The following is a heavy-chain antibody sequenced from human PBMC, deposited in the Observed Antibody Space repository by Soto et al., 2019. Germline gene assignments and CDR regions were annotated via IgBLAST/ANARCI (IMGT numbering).Heavy chain of an antibody. V-gene: IGHV3-7*01. Sequence: EVQLVESGGGLVQPGGSPRLSCAASGFTFSSYWMSWVRQAPGKGLEWVANIKQDGSEKYYVDSVKGRFTISRDNAKNSLYLQMNSLRAEDTAVYYCARRFLEWGNAFDIWGQGTMVTVSS. D-gene: IGHD3-3*01. CDR3: ARRFLEWGNAFDI. CDR1: GFTFSSYW. CDR2: IKQDGSEK. J-gene: IGHJ3*02.